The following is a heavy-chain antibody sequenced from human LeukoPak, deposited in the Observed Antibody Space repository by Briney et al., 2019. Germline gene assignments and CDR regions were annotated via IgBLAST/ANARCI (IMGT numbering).Heavy chain of an antibody. V-gene: IGHV3-64D*06. J-gene: IGHJ3*02. CDR2: ISSNGGST. CDR3: ARTPSGDSSGYYTDSFNI. Sequence: GGSLRLSCSASGFTFSSYAMHWVRQAPGKGLEYVSAISSNGGSTYYADSVKGRFTISRDNSKNTLYLQMSSLRAEDTALYYCARTPSGDSSGYYTDSFNIWGQGTMVTVSS. CDR1: GFTFSSYA. D-gene: IGHD3-22*01.